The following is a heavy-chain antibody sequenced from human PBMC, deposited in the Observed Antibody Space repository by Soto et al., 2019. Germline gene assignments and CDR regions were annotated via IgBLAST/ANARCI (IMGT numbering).Heavy chain of an antibody. D-gene: IGHD3-10*01. CDR3: AKSVVYYYGSGGYYYYGMDV. CDR1: GFTFSSYG. V-gene: IGHV3-30*18. CDR2: ISYDGSNK. Sequence: QVQLVESGGGVVQPGRSLRLSCAASGFTFSSYGMHWVRQAPGKGLEWVAVISYDGSNKYYADSVKGRFTISRDNSKNTLYLQMNSLRAEDTAVYYCAKSVVYYYGSGGYYYYGMDVWGQGTTVTVSS. J-gene: IGHJ6*02.